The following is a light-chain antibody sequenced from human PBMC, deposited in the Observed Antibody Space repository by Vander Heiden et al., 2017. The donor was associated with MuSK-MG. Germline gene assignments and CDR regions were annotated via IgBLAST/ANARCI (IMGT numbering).Light chain of an antibody. Sequence: QSVLTQPPSVSAAPGQRVTISCTGSRSHIGAGYNIHWYQQLPGTAPKLLIYGNSNRPSGVPDRFSGSKSGTSASLAITGLQAEDEADYYCQSYDSSLSGSWVFGGGTKLTVL. CDR1: RSHIGAGYN. J-gene: IGLJ3*02. V-gene: IGLV1-40*01. CDR3: QSYDSSLSGSWV. CDR2: GNS.